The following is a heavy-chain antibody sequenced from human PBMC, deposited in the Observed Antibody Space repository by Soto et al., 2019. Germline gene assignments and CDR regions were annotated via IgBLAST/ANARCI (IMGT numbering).Heavy chain of an antibody. CDR3: ATSSDWSPLLDY. J-gene: IGHJ4*02. V-gene: IGHV1-2*02. Sequence: RASVKVSCKASEYTFTGYYLHWVRQAPGQGLEWMGWINPNGGGTIYAQKFQGRLTMTRDTSITTAYMELSRLRSDDTAFYYCATSSDWSPLLDYWGQGTLVTVSS. CDR1: EYTFTGYY. CDR2: INPNGGGT. D-gene: IGHD6-19*01.